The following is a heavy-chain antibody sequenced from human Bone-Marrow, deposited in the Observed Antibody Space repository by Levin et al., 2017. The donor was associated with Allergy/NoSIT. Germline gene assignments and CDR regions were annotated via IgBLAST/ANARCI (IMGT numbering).Heavy chain of an antibody. CDR2: VYPEDSDT. CDR3: ARRLTTDHVDY. D-gene: IGHD1-14*01. V-gene: IGHV5-51*01. Sequence: GGSLRLSCQGSGYNFHAYWIAWVRQTPGRALEWMGVVYPEDSDTRYSPSFQGLVTFSADKSISTAYMEWSSLDVSDTAIYYCARRLTTDHVDYWGQGTLVTVSP. J-gene: IGHJ4*02. CDR1: GYNFHAYW.